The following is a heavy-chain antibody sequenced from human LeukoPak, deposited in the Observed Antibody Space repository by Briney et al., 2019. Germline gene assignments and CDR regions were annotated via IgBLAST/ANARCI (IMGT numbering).Heavy chain of an antibody. V-gene: IGHV3-23*01. CDR1: GFTFTNYA. J-gene: IGHJ4*02. CDR2: TVGIGPDT. Sequence: GGSLRLSCAASGFTFTNYAMTWVRQAPGKGLEWVAATVGIGPDTYHADSVKGRFTISRDNSKNTLNLHMNSLRAEDTAVYYCAKDPTHYRVWDYYETIGLSYWGQGTLVTVSS. D-gene: IGHD3-22*01. CDR3: AKDPTHYRVWDYYETIGLSY.